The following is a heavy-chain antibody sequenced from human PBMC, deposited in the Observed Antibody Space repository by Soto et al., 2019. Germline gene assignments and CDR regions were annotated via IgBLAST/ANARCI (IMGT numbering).Heavy chain of an antibody. CDR2: ISSSGSTI. CDR1: GFTFSSYG. V-gene: IGHV3-48*01. D-gene: IGHD1-26*01. Sequence: GGSLRLSCAASGFTFSSYGMHWVRQAPGKGLEWVSYISSSGSTIHYAVSVKGRFTISRDNARNSLYLEMNSLRAEDTAVYYCSRVGAIPFDYWGQGTLVTVSS. J-gene: IGHJ4*02. CDR3: SRVGAIPFDY.